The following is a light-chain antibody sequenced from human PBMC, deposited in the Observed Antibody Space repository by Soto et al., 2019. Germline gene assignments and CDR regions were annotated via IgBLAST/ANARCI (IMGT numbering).Light chain of an antibody. CDR3: QQYNNWPGT. V-gene: IGKV3-15*01. Sequence: EIVMTQSPATLSVSPGERATLSCRASQGVSSNLAWYQQKPGQAPRLLIYGASTRATGIPARFSGSGSGTEFTLTISSLQSEDFAVYYCQQYNNWPGTFGGGTKVDIK. J-gene: IGKJ4*01. CDR1: QGVSSN. CDR2: GAS.